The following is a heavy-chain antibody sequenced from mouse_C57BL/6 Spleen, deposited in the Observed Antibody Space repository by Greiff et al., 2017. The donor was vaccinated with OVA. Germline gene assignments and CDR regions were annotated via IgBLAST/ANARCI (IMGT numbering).Heavy chain of an antibody. CDR3: ARDGSSYGYFDV. J-gene: IGHJ1*03. CDR2: IHPNSGST. CDR1: GYTFTSYW. D-gene: IGHD1-1*01. Sequence: QVQLQQPGAELVKPGASVKLSCKASGYTFTSYWMHWVKQRPGQGLEWIGMIHPNSGSTNYNEKFKSKATLTVDKSSSTAYMQLNSLTSEDSAVYFCARDGSSYGYFDVWGTGTTVTVSS. V-gene: IGHV1-64*01.